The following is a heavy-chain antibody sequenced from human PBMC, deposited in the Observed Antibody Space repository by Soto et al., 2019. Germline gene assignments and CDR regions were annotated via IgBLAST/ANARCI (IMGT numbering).Heavy chain of an antibody. CDR2: ISGSGGST. Sequence: GGSLRLSCAASGFTFSNYAMTWVRQAPGMGLEWVSSISGSGGSTYYADSVKGRFTTSRDNSKDTVYLQMNSLRAEDTALYYCAKEALVVLWFGELSWGQGTLVTVSS. V-gene: IGHV3-23*01. D-gene: IGHD3-10*01. CDR1: GFTFSNYA. CDR3: AKEALVVLWFGELS. J-gene: IGHJ5*02.